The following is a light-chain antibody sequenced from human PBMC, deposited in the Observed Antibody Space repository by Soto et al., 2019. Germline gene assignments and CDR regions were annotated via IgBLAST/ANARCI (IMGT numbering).Light chain of an antibody. CDR1: SSNIGAGYD. CDR2: GNN. J-gene: IGLJ2*01. Sequence: QTVVTQPPSVSGAPGQRVTISFTGSSSNIGAGYDVHWYQQLPGTAPKLLIFGNNNRPSGVPDRFSGSKSGTSASLAITGLRAEDEADYYCQSSDSSLSGYVVFGGGTKLTVL. V-gene: IGLV1-40*01. CDR3: QSSDSSLSGYVV.